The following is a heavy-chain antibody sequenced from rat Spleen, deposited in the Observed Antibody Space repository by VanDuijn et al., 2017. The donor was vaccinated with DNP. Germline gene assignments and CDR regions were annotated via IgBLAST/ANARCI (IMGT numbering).Heavy chain of an antibody. J-gene: IGHJ2*01. CDR2: MQSDGNT. CDR1: GFSLTSYG. V-gene: IGHV2S1*01. CDR3: NRNEFGQPGVY. D-gene: IGHD1-4*01. Sequence: QVQLKESGPGLVQPSQTLSLTCTVSGFSLTSYGVSWVRQPPGKGLEWMGRMQSDGNTDYNSVLKSRLSISRDTSKSHVFLKMNSVQTEDTGIYYCNRNEFGQPGVYWGQGVMVTVSS.